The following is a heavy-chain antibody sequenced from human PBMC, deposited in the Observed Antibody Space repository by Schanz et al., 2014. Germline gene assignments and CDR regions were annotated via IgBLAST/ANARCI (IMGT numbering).Heavy chain of an antibody. V-gene: IGHV3-33*08. J-gene: IGHJ4*02. CDR1: EFTFSSYK. D-gene: IGHD4-17*01. CDR2: IWNNGVTK. CDR3: ARPRFDYGEVDY. Sequence: VQLLESGGGLVQPGGSLRLSCEASEFTFSSYKMNWVRQPAGKGLEWVAVIWNNGVTKYYADSVRGRFTISRDRFQNTLYLRMSSLRAEDTAVYYCARPRFDYGEVDYWGQGTLVTVSS.